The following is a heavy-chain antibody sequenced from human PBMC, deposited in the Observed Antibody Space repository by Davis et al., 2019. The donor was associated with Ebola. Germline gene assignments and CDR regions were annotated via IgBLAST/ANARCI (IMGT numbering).Heavy chain of an antibody. V-gene: IGHV3-64D*06. CDR1: GFTFSTYA. CDR3: VKAQATVTIILAY. D-gene: IGHD4-17*01. J-gene: IGHJ4*02. CDR2: IRSNGGST. Sequence: SCSASGFTFSTYAMHWVRQAPGKGLEYVSGIRSNGGSTNYADSVKGRFTISRDNSKNALYLQMSSLRAEDTAVYYCVKAQATVTIILAYWGRGTLVTVSS.